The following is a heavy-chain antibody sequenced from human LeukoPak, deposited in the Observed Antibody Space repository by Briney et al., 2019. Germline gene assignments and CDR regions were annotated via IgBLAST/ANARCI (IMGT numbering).Heavy chain of an antibody. CDR3: ARYHCSGGSCYSLHFDY. V-gene: IGHV1-18*01. Sequence: GASVKVSCKTSGYTFTNYGISWVRQAPGQGPEWMGWISGYNGNTNYVQKFQGRVTMTRDTSTSTVYMELSSLRSEDTAVYYCARYHCSGGSCYSLHFDYWGQGTLVTVSS. J-gene: IGHJ4*02. D-gene: IGHD2-15*01. CDR2: ISGYNGNT. CDR1: GYTFTNYG.